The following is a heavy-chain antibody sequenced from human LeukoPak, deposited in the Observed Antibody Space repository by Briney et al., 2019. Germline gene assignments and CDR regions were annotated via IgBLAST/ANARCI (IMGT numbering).Heavy chain of an antibody. V-gene: IGHV4-59*01. D-gene: IGHD1-26*01. CDR1: GGSISSYY. CDR3: ARGMGKYYFDY. CDR2: IYYSGST. J-gene: IGHJ4*02. Sequence: SETLSLTCTVSGGSISSYYWSWIWQPPGKGLEWIGYIYYSGSTNYNPSLKSRVTISVDTSKNQFSLKLSSVTAADTAVYYCARGMGKYYFDYWGQGTLVTVSS.